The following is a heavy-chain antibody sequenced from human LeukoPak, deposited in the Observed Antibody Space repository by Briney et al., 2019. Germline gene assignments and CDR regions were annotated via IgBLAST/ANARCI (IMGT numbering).Heavy chain of an antibody. CDR3: TTPAAGPRAEYSQY. V-gene: IGHV3-21*01. Sequence: GGSLRLSCAASGITLSSFWMNWVRQAPGKGLEWVSSISNDAKYIYYADSLKGRFTVSRDNAKNSLYLQMNSLAVEDTAVYYCTTPAAGPRAEYSQYWGQGTLVTVSS. CDR1: GITLSSFW. J-gene: IGHJ1*01. CDR2: ISNDAKYI. D-gene: IGHD6-13*01.